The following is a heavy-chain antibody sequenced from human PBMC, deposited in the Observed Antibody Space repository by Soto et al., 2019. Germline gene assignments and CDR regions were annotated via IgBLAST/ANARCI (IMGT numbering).Heavy chain of an antibody. CDR1: GFTFSSYA. J-gene: IGHJ6*02. CDR3: ARERGTYNYYHYYGMDV. D-gene: IGHD1-1*01. Sequence: GGSLRLSCAASGFTFSSYAMHWVRQAPGKGLEWVAVISYDGSNKFYADSVKGRFTISRDNSKSTLSMQMNSLRPEDTAVFYCARERGTYNYYHYYGMDVWGQGTTVTVSS. CDR2: ISYDGSNK. V-gene: IGHV3-30-3*01.